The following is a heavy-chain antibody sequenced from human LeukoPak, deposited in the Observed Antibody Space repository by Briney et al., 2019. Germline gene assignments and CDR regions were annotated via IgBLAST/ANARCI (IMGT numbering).Heavy chain of an antibody. CDR2: INPDSGGT. V-gene: IGHV1-2*06. J-gene: IGHJ4*02. CDR1: GYTFTDYY. Sequence: GASVKVSCKASGYTFTDYYLHWVRQAPGQGLKWMGRINPDSGGTNYAQTFQGRVTMTRDTSLTTAYMEVTRLTSDDAAIYYCARVKRTSTYCSSTSCSLDYWGQGTLVTVSS. D-gene: IGHD2-2*01. CDR3: ARVKRTSTYCSSTSCSLDY.